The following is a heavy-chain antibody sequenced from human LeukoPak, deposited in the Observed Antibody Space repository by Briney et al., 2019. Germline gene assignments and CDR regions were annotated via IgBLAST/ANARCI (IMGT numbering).Heavy chain of an antibody. J-gene: IGHJ4*02. D-gene: IGHD1-26*01. Sequence: GASVKVSRKASGYTFTGYYMHWVRQAPGQGLEWMGWINPNSGGTNYAQKFQGRVTMTRDTSISTAYMELSRLRSDDTAVYYCARPFATYSGSYFGFDYWGQGTLVTVSS. CDR2: INPNSGGT. V-gene: IGHV1-2*02. CDR3: ARPFATYSGSYFGFDY. CDR1: GYTFTGYY.